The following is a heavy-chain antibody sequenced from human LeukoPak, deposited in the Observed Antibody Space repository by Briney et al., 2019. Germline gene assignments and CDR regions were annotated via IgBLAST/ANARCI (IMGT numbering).Heavy chain of an antibody. V-gene: IGHV3-53*01. Sequence: GGSLRLSCAASGFTVSSNYMSWVRQAPGKGLEWVSVIYRGGSSYNADSVKGRFTISRHNSKNTLYLQMNSLRAEDTAVYYCARRKPDSSSAHHYYYYYMDVWGKGTTVTVSS. J-gene: IGHJ6*03. CDR2: IYRGGSS. D-gene: IGHD6-6*01. CDR3: ARRKPDSSSAHHYYYYYMDV. CDR1: GFTVSSNY.